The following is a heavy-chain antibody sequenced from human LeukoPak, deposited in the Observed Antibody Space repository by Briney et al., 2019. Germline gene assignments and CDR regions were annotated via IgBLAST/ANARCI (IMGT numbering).Heavy chain of an antibody. Sequence: GGSLRLSCAASGFTFSSYSMNWVRQAPGKGLEWVSSISSSSSYIYYAGSVKGRFTISRDNAKNSLYLQMNSLRAEDTAVYYCARKIYYFDYWGQGTLVTVSS. CDR3: ARKIYYFDY. J-gene: IGHJ4*02. CDR1: GFTFSSYS. CDR2: ISSSSSYI. V-gene: IGHV3-21*01. D-gene: IGHD3-3*01.